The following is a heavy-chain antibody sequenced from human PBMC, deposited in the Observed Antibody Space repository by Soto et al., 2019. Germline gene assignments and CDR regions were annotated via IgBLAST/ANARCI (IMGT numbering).Heavy chain of an antibody. CDR2: ISPYNGTT. V-gene: IGHV1-18*04. D-gene: IGHD1-1*01. CDR1: GYTFTTYG. CDR3: ARDGERDTGLNFYYYLHGMDA. J-gene: IGHJ6*02. Sequence: ASVKVSCKASGYTFTTYGISWVRQAPGQGLEWMGWISPYNGTTKYAEKFQGEMTMTTDTATSTAYMDLRSLRSDDTAVYYCARDGERDTGLNFYYYLHGMDAWGQGTRVTSP.